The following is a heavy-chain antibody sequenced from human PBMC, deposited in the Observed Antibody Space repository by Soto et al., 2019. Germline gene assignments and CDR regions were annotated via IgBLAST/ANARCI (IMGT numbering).Heavy chain of an antibody. J-gene: IGHJ4*02. D-gene: IGHD3-22*01. CDR2: IKQDGSEK. CDR1: GFTFSSYW. CDR3: ARERSDSSGYYYFDY. Sequence: GGSLRLSCAASGFTFSSYWMSWVRQAPGKGLEWVANIKQDGSEKYYVDSVKGRFTISRDNAKNALYLQMNSLRAEDTAVYYCARERSDSSGYYYFDYWGQGTLVTVSS. V-gene: IGHV3-7*01.